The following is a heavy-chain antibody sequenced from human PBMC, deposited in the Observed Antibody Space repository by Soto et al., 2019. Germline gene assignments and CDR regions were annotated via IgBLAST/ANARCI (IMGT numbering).Heavy chain of an antibody. CDR1: GFIVSNKH. V-gene: IGHV3-53*05. J-gene: IGHJ4*02. CDR3: VGAAPGD. D-gene: IGHD3-16*01. Sequence: EVQLVETGGGLMQPGGSLRLSCAASGFIVSNKHMGWVRQAPGKGLESVSILYTDDRTYYADSVKGRFTISRDNSKNTVSLQMNGLSDEDTAMYYCVGAAPGDWGQGTPVTVSS. CDR2: LYTDDRT.